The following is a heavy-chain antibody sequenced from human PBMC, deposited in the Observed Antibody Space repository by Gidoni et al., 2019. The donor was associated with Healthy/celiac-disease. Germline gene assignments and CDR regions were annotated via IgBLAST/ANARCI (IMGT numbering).Heavy chain of an antibody. V-gene: IGHV1-2*02. CDR3: ARATTVTTGDYYGMDV. Sequence: HVQLVQSGAEVKKPGASVKVSCKASGYTFTGYYMHWVRQAPGQGLEWMGWINPNSGGTNYAQKFQGRVTMTRDTSISTAYMELSRLRSDDTAVYYCARATTVTTGDYYGMDVWGQGTTVTVSS. CDR2: INPNSGGT. J-gene: IGHJ6*02. CDR1: GYTFTGYY. D-gene: IGHD4-4*01.